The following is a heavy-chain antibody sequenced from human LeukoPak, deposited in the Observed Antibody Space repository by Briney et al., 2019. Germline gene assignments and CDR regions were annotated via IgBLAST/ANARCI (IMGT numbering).Heavy chain of an antibody. D-gene: IGHD4-17*01. J-gene: IGHJ3*02. Sequence: ASETLSLTCTVSGGSIRSYYWSWIRQPPGKGLDWIGYVYYSGSTNYNPSLKSRVIISVDTSKNQFFLNLISVTAADTAVYYCARGTAQTVNTYAFDMWGQGTMVTVS. CDR2: VYYSGST. CDR1: GGSIRSYY. CDR3: ARGTAQTVNTYAFDM. V-gene: IGHV4-59*01.